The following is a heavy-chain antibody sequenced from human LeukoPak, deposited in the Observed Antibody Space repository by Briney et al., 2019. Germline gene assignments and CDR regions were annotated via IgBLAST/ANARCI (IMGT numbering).Heavy chain of an antibody. V-gene: IGHV1-18*04. D-gene: IGHD5-18*01. CDR1: GYTFTSYG. J-gene: IGHJ4*02. CDR3: ASSTPGDTAMAAPDY. CDR2: ISAYNGNT. Sequence: ASVKVSCKASGYTFTSYGISWVRQAPGQGLEWMGWISAYNGNTNYAQKLQGRVTMTTDTSTSTAYMELRSLRSDDTAVYYCASSTPGDTAMAAPDYWGQGTLVTVSS.